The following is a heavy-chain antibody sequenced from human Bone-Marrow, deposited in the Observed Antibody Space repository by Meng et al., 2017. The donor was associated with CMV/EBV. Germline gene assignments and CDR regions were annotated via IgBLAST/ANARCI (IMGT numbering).Heavy chain of an antibody. Sequence: GESLKISCAASGFTFSSYAMSCVRQAPGKGLEWVSAISGSGGSTYYADSVKGRFTISRDNSKNTLYLQMNSLRAEDMAVYYCAKSYRQYQLPLLYFDYWGQGTLVTVSS. J-gene: IGHJ4*02. CDR2: ISGSGGST. CDR1: GFTFSSYA. CDR3: AKSYRQYQLPLLYFDY. D-gene: IGHD2-2*01. V-gene: IGHV3-23*01.